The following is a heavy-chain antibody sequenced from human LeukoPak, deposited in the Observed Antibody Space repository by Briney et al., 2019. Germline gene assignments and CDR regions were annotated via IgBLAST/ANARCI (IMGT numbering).Heavy chain of an antibody. D-gene: IGHD2-2*01. CDR1: GGSISSYY. CDR3: ARGLAGYCSSTSCYGFDP. V-gene: IGHV4-4*07. J-gene: IGHJ5*02. Sequence: SETLSLTCTVSGGSISSYYWSWIRQPAGKGLEWIGRIYTSGSTNYNPSLKSRVTISVDTSKNQFSLKLSSVTAADTAVYYCARGLAGYCSSTSCYGFDPWGQGTLVTVSS. CDR2: IYTSGST.